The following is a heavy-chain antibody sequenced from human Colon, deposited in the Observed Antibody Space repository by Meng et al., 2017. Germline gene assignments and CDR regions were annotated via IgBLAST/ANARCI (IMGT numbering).Heavy chain of an antibody. CDR1: GFTFSDCV. J-gene: IGHJ5*02. CDR2: ISSSGSTL. Sequence: QVHLVESGGDLVKPVGSLSLSCAASGFTFSDCVMTWFRLSPGKGLEWVSYISSSGSTLYYADSVKGRFTISRDNAKNSLYLQMNSLTAEDTAVYYCARGFFRPNPWGQGTLVTVSS. V-gene: IGHV3-11*01. CDR3: ARGFFRPNP. D-gene: IGHD3-3*01.